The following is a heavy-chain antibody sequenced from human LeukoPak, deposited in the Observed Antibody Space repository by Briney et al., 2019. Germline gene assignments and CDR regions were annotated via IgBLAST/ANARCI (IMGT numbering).Heavy chain of an antibody. V-gene: IGHV3-7*05. CDR1: GFTFSSYW. CDR3: ARDPYSSTWSYGMDV. J-gene: IGHJ6*02. CDR2: IKQDGSEE. Sequence: GGSLRLSCAASGFTFSSYWMRWVRQAPGEGLEWVANIKQDGSEEVYVASVKGRFTIYRDNAKNSLFLQMNTLRAEDTAVYYCARDPYSSTWSYGMDVWRQGTTVSVSS. D-gene: IGHD6-6*01.